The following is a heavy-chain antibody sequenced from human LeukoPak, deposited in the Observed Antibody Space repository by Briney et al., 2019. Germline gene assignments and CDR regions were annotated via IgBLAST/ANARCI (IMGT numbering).Heavy chain of an antibody. CDR3: ARDRGSTGYYYLDS. V-gene: IGHV4-59*01. D-gene: IGHD6-19*01. J-gene: IGHJ4*02. Sequence: SETLSLTCSVSGGPITEYYWSWIRQPPGKGLQWIGYIYHTGSTNYSPSLKSRVTMSVDASRNQFSLKLVSVTAADTAVYYCARDRGSTGYYYLDSWGQGILVTVSS. CDR2: IYHTGST. CDR1: GGPITEYY.